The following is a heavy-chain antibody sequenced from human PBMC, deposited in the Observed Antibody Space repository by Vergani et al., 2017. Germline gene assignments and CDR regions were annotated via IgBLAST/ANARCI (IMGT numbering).Heavy chain of an antibody. D-gene: IGHD3-10*01. CDR2: ISYDGSNK. V-gene: IGHV3-30-3*01. J-gene: IGHJ5*02. CDR1: GFTFSSYA. CDR3: ARDYGSGPPQSRRLLYDIGWFDP. Sequence: QVQLVESGGGVVQPGRSLRLSCAASGFTFSSYAMHWVRQAPGKGLEWVAVISYDGSNKYYVDSVKGRFTISRDNSKNTLYLQMNSLRAEDTAVYYCARDYGSGPPQSRRLLYDIGWFDPWGQGTLVTVSS.